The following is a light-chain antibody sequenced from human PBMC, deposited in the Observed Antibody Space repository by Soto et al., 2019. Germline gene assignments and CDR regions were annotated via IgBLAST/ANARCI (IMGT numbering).Light chain of an antibody. Sequence: QSALTQPASVSGSPGQSIAISCTGSSSDVGIYNYVSWYQQHPGKVPKLIIYEVTNRPSGVSNRFSGSKSGNTASLTISGLQAEDEANYYCSSYTTSNTPLYVFGTGTKLTVL. CDR2: EVT. J-gene: IGLJ1*01. V-gene: IGLV2-14*01. CDR3: SSYTTSNTPLYV. CDR1: SSDVGIYNY.